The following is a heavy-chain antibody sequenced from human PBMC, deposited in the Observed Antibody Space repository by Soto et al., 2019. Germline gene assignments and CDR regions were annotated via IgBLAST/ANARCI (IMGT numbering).Heavy chain of an antibody. CDR3: ARQASYWHGGGGWFDP. CDR1: GFTFSAYD. CDR2: IGTLHDT. D-gene: IGHD2-8*02. V-gene: IGHV3-13*01. J-gene: IGHJ5*02. Sequence: EVQLVESGGGLVQPGGSLRLSCAASGFTFSAYDMHWVRQPTGKGLEWVSAIGTLHDTYYPDSVKGRFTISRENAKNSFYLQKNRLATGDTAVYYFARQASYWHGGGGWFDPWGQGTLVTVSS.